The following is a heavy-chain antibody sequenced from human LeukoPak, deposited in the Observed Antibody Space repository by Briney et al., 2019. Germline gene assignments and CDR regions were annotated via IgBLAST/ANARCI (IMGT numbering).Heavy chain of an antibody. CDR1: GGSISSSSYY. D-gene: IGHD6-19*01. CDR2: IYYSGST. V-gene: IGHV4-39*01. Sequence: SETLSLTCTVSGGSISSSSYYWGWIRQPPGKGLEWIGSIYYSGSTYYNPSLKSRVTISVDTSKNQFSLKLSSVTAADTAVYYWASRLYSSGGYVWDYGAQEPLVPVS. J-gene: IGHJ4*02. CDR3: ASRLYSSGGYVWDY.